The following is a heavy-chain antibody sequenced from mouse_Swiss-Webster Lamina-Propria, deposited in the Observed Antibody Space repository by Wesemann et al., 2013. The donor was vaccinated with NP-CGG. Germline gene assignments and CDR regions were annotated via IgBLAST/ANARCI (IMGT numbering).Heavy chain of an antibody. D-gene: IGHD2-1*01. CDR2: ISSGSSTI. J-gene: IGHJ2*01. CDR1: GFTFSSFG. Sequence: GGGLVQPGGSRKLSCAASGFTFSSFGMHWVRQAPEKGLEWVAYISSGSSTIYYADTVKGRFTISRDNPKNTLFLQMTSLRSEDTAMYYCARSGGNYPFDYWGQGTTLTVSS. CDR3: ARSGGNYPFDY. V-gene: IGHV5-17*02.